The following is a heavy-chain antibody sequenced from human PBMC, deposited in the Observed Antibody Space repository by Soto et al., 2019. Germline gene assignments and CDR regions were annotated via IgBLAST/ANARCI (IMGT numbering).Heavy chain of an antibody. J-gene: IGHJ3*02. D-gene: IGHD1-20*01. CDR2: IYGGSFR. CDR3: ARWYEGLDI. Sequence: EVQLVESGGGLIQTGGSLRLSCTASGFSVSTNYMSWVRQAPGKGLEWVSVIYGGSFRNYGDSVKGRFTSSRDDSKNTVYLLMNSLRAEDTAVYYCARWYEGLDIWGQGTGVTVSS. CDR1: GFSVSTNY. V-gene: IGHV3-53*01.